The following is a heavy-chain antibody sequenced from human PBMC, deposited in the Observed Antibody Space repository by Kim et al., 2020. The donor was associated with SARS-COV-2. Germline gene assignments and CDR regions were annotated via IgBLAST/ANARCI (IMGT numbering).Heavy chain of an antibody. D-gene: IGHD3-22*01. CDR3: ARGYYDSSGYYNYYYYGMDV. Sequence: GGSLRLSCAASGFTFSSYSMNWVRQAPGKGLEWVSSISSSSSYIYYADSVKGRFTISRDNAKNSLYLQMNSLRAEDTAVYYCARGYYDSSGYYNYYYYGMDVWGQGTTVTVSS. CDR2: ISSSSSYI. V-gene: IGHV3-21*01. J-gene: IGHJ6*02. CDR1: GFTFSSYS.